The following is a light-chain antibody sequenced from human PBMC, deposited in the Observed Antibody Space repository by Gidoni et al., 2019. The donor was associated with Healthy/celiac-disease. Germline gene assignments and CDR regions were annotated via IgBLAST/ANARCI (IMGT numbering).Light chain of an antibody. V-gene: IGKV1-39*01. Sequence: IQMTQSPSSLSASVGDRVTITCRASQSISSYLNWYQQKQGKAPKLLIYAASSLQSGVPSRFSGSGSGTDFTLTISSLQPEDFATYYCQQSYSTPQTFGQGTKLEIK. CDR3: QQSYSTPQT. J-gene: IGKJ2*01. CDR1: QSISSY. CDR2: AAS.